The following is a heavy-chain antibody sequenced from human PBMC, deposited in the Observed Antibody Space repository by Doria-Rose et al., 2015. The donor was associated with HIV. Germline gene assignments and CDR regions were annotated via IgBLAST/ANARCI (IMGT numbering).Heavy chain of an antibody. Sequence: QVQLVQSGPVLVKPAETLTLTCTVSGVSLSSPVMGVSWIRQPPGKALEWLANIFSDDERSYKTSLKSRLTISRGTSKSQVVLTMTDMDPVDTATYYCARIKSSRWYHKYYFDFWGQGTLVIVSA. J-gene: IGHJ4*02. CDR1: GVSLSSPVMG. CDR2: IFSDDER. CDR3: ARIKSSRWYHKYYFDF. D-gene: IGHD6-13*01. V-gene: IGHV2-26*01.